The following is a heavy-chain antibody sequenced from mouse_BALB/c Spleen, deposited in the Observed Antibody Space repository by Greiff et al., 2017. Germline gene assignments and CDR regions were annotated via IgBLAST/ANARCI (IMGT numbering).Heavy chain of an antibody. V-gene: IGHV5-4*02. CDR1: GFTFSDYY. CDR2: ISDGGSYT. D-gene: IGHD2-10*01. Sequence: EVILVESGGGLVKPGGSLKLSCAASGFTFSDYYMYWVRQTPEKRLEWVATISDGGSYTYYPDSVKGRFTISRDNAKNNLYLQMSSLKSEDTAMYYCARAYYGNYFFDYWGQGTTLTVSS. CDR3: ARAYYGNYFFDY. J-gene: IGHJ2*01.